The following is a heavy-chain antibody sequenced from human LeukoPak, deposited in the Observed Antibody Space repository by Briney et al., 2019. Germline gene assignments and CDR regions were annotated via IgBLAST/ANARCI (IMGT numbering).Heavy chain of an antibody. J-gene: IGHJ3*02. CDR2: INHSGST. V-gene: IGHV4-34*01. Sequence: SETLSLTCAVYGGSFSGYYWSWIRQPSGKGLEWIGEINHSGSTNYNPSLKSRVTISVDTSKNQFSLKLSSVTAADTAVYYCARESLYDFWSGYAFDIWGQGTMVTVSS. CDR1: GGSFSGYY. D-gene: IGHD3-3*01. CDR3: ARESLYDFWSGYAFDI.